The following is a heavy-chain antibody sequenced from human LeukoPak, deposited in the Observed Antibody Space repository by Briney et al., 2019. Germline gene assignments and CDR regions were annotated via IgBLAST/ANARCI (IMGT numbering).Heavy chain of an antibody. CDR2: ISGSGGST. CDR1: GFTFSSYA. J-gene: IGHJ4*02. V-gene: IGHV3-23*01. D-gene: IGHD3-22*01. CDR3: AKDLIGDGMSRVDY. Sequence: PGGSLRLSCAASGFTFSSYAMSWVRQAPGKGLEWVSAISGSGGSTYYADSVKGRFTISRDNSKNTLYLQMNSLRAEDTAVYYCAKDLIGDGMSRVDYWGQGTLVTVSS.